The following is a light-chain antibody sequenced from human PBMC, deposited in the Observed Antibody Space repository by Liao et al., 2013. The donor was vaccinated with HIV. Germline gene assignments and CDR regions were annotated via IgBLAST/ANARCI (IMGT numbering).Light chain of an antibody. J-gene: IGLJ2*01. CDR3: HVWNSGGDPVV. Sequence: SYELTQAPSVSVSPGQTASITCSGDKLGNRYTCWYQQKPGQAPVLVIFYDNERPSWIPERISGSTSGNTATLTISRVEDGDEADYYCHVWNSGGDPVVFGGGTRLTVL. V-gene: IGLV3-1*01. CDR2: YDN. CDR1: KLGNRY.